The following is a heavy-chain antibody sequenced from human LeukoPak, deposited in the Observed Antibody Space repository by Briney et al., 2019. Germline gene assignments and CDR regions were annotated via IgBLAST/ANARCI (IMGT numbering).Heavy chain of an antibody. J-gene: IGHJ4*02. CDR1: GGTFSSYA. Sequence: SVKVSCKASGGTFSSYAISWVRQAPGQGLEWIGRIIPIFGTANYAQKSQGRVTITTDESTSTAYMELSSLRSEDTAVYYCARVHEESEGTTYDYWGQGTLVTISS. CDR2: IIPIFGTA. D-gene: IGHD1-14*01. V-gene: IGHV1-69*05. CDR3: ARVHEESEGTTYDY.